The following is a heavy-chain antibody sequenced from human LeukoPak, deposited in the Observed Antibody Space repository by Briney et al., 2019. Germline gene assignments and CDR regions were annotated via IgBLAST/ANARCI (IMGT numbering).Heavy chain of an antibody. V-gene: IGHV1-69*13. CDR1: GGTFSSYA. CDR2: IIPIFGTT. CDR3: AREGLEMATNSHPSPLYYFDY. D-gene: IGHD5-24*01. J-gene: IGHJ4*02. Sequence: SVKVSCKTSGGTFSSYAIGWVRQAPGQGLEWMGGIIPIFGTTNYAQKFQGRVTITADESTSTAYMELSSLRSEDTAVYYCAREGLEMATNSHPSPLYYFDYWGQGTLVTVCS.